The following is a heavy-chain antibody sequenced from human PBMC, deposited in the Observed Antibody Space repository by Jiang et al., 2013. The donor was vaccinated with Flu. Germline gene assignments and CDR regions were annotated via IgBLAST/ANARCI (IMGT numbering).Heavy chain of an antibody. V-gene: IGHV3-33*01. D-gene: IGHD4-17*01. J-gene: IGHJ6*02. CDR1: GFTFSSYG. CDR2: IWYDGSNK. CDR3: ARDGDDYDDYVHYDYYGMDV. Sequence: QLLESGGDVVQPGRSLRLSCAASGFTFSSYGMHWVRQVSGKGLEWVAIIWYDGSNKYYADSVKGRFTISRDNSKNTLYLQMNRLRAEDTAVYYCARDGDDYDDYVHYDYYGMDVWGQGTTVTVSS.